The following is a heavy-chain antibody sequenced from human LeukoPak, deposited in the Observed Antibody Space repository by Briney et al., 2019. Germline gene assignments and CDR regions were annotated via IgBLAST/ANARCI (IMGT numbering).Heavy chain of an antibody. Sequence: ASVKVSCKASGYTFTDDYMHWVRQAPGQGLEWMGFINPNRGDTKYSQKFQGRVSMTRDTSISTAYMELSRLRSDDTAVYYCARLGTRTRNYGSGSYYPSFDYWGQGTLVTVSS. J-gene: IGHJ4*02. D-gene: IGHD3-10*01. CDR3: ARLGTRTRNYGSGSYYPSFDY. V-gene: IGHV1-2*02. CDR2: INPNRGDT. CDR1: GYTFTDDY.